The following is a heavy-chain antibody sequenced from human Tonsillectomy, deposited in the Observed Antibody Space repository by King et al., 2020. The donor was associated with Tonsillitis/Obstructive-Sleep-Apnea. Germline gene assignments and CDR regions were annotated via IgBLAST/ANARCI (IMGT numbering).Heavy chain of an antibody. V-gene: IGHV4-59*01. Sequence: VQLQESGPGLVKPSETLSLTCTVSGGSISSYYWSWIRQPPGTGLEWIGYIYYSGSTHYNPSLKSRGTISVDTSKNQFSLMLSAVTSADTAVYYCARAGKYSSSSRYMDVWGKGTTVTVSS. CDR3: ARAGKYSSSSRYMDV. CDR2: IYYSGST. J-gene: IGHJ6*03. D-gene: IGHD6-6*01. CDR1: GGSISSYY.